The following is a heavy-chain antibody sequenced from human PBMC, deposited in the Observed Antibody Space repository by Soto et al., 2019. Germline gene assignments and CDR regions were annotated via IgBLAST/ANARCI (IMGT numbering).Heavy chain of an antibody. V-gene: IGHV3-30-3*01. Sequence: PGGSLRLSCPASGFTFSSYAMHWVRQAPGKGLEWVAVISYDGSNKYYADSVTGRFTISRDNSKNTLYRQMNSLRAEDTAVYYCARALAAAGRGWFDPWGQGTLVTVSS. CDR1: GFTFSSYA. CDR3: ARALAAAGRGWFDP. CDR2: ISYDGSNK. J-gene: IGHJ5*02. D-gene: IGHD6-13*01.